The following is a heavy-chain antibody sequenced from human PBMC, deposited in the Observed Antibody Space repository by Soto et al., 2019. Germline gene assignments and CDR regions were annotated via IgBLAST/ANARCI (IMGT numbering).Heavy chain of an antibody. CDR2: IFSNDEK. V-gene: IGHV2-26*01. Sequence: GSGPTLVNPTQTLTLTCPFSGFSLSNARMGVSWIRQPPGKALEWLAHIFSNDEKSYSTSLKSRLTISKDTSKSQVVLTMTNMDPVDTATYYCARLYPIAVASSYYFDYWGQGTLVTVSS. CDR1: GFSLSNARMG. D-gene: IGHD6-19*01. CDR3: ARLYPIAVASSYYFDY. J-gene: IGHJ4*02.